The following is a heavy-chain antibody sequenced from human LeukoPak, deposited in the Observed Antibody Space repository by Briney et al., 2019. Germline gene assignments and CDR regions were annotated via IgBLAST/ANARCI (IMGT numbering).Heavy chain of an antibody. CDR2: ITHSGST. D-gene: IGHD3-10*01. V-gene: IGHV4-34*01. CDR1: GGSFSGYY. CDR3: ARVPTTMVRGVTKTYYYYGMDV. Sequence: KPSETLSLTCAVYGGSFSGYYWSWIRQPPGKGLEWIGEITHSGSTNYNPSLKSRVTISVDTSKNQFSLKLSSVTAADTAVYYCARVPTTMVRGVTKTYYYYGMDVWGQGTTVTVSS. J-gene: IGHJ6*02.